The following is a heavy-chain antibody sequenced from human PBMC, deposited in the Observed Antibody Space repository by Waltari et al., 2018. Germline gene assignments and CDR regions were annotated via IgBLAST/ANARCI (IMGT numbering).Heavy chain of an antibody. CDR3: SRDDIVGATLFDY. CDR1: GFSLNTSGMR. Sequence: QVTLKESGPALVKPTQTLTLTCAFSGFSLNTSGMRVNWIRPPPGKAREWLARIDWDDDKYYNTSLKTRLAISKDASKDQVVLTLNNVDPADTATYYCSRDDIVGATLFDYWGQGTLVTVSS. D-gene: IGHD1-26*01. J-gene: IGHJ4*02. V-gene: IGHV2-70*04. CDR2: IDWDDDK.